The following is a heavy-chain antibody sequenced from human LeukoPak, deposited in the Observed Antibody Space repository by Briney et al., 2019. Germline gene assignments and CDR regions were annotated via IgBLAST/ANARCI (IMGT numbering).Heavy chain of an antibody. V-gene: IGHV1-2*02. CDR2: INPNSGGT. CDR3: ARPPSYYYGMDV. Sequence: GASVKVSFMASGYTFTGYYMHWVRQAPGQGLEWMGWINPNSGGTNYAQKFQGRVTMTRDTSISTAYMELSRLRSDDTAVYYCARPPSYYYGMDVWGQGATVTVSS. CDR1: GYTFTGYY. J-gene: IGHJ6*02.